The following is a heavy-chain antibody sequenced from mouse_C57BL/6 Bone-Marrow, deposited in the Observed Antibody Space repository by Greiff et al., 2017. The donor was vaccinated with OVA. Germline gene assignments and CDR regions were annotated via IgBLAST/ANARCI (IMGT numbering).Heavy chain of an antibody. Sequence: VQLQQSGPELVKPGASVKISCKASGYTFTDYYMNWVKQSHGKSLEWIGDINPNNGGTSYNQKFKGKATLTVDKSSSTAYMELRSLTSEDSAVYYCARGGKKTGTYFDVWGTGTTVTVSS. CDR1: GYTFTDYY. V-gene: IGHV1-26*01. J-gene: IGHJ1*03. CDR3: ARGGKKTGTYFDV. CDR2: INPNNGGT. D-gene: IGHD4-1*01.